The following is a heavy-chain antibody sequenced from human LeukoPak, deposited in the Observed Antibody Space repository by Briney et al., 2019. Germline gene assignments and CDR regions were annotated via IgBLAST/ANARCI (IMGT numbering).Heavy chain of an antibody. Sequence: PGESLKISWKGSGYRFTTSWIGWVRQMPGKGMEWIGLISPSDSDTRYSPPLQCQVTISVDKSISTAYLPWSSLKASDTAMYYCARPGTGYWGQGTLVTVSP. D-gene: IGHD6-13*01. CDR2: ISPSDSDT. J-gene: IGHJ4*02. CDR3: ARPGTGY. V-gene: IGHV5-51*01. CDR1: GYRFTTSW.